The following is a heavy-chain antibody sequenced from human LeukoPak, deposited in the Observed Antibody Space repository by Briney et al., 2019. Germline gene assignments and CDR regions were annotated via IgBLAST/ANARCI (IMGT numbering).Heavy chain of an antibody. CDR3: AREYCSSTSCYIYYYGMDV. Sequence: GASVKVSCKASGYTFTSYDINWVRQATGQGLEWMGWMNPNSGNTGYAQKFQGRVTMTRNTSISTAYMELSSLRSEDTAVYYCAREYCSSTSCYIYYYGMDVWGQGTTVTVSS. CDR2: MNPNSGNT. CDR1: GYTFTSYD. D-gene: IGHD2-2*02. V-gene: IGHV1-8*01. J-gene: IGHJ6*02.